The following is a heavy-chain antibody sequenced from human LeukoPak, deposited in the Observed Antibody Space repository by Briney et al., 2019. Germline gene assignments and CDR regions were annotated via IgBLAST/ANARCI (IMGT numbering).Heavy chain of an antibody. CDR1: GLTFSETW. V-gene: IGHV3-30*17. Sequence: GGSLRLSCAASGLTFSETWMSWVRQPPGKGLEWVAVVSSHGNDGYYADSVRGRFTISRDNSKNTLYLQIDSLRLEDTAVYYCTRDAYNFNDFDYWGQGTLVTVSS. J-gene: IGHJ4*02. CDR3: TRDAYNFNDFDY. D-gene: IGHD5-24*01. CDR2: VSSHGNDG.